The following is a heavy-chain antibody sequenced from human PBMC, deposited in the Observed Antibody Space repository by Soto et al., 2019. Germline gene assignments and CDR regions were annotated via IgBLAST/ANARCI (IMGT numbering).Heavy chain of an antibody. V-gene: IGHV4-59*08. J-gene: IGHJ3*02. CDR3: ARRWGGVFDI. Sequence: QVQLQESGPGLVKPSETLSLTCTVSGGSISSYYWSWIRQPPGKGLEWIGYIYYSGSTNYNPSLXRXAXIXXATSKTQLSLKLSSVTAADTAVYFCARRWGGVFDIWGQGTMVTVSS. CDR2: IYYSGST. CDR1: GGSISSYY. D-gene: IGHD1-26*01.